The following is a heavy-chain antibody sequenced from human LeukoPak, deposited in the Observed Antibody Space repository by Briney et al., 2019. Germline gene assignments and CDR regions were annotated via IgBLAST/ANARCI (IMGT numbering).Heavy chain of an antibody. CDR2: ISSSSSYI. D-gene: IGHD6-13*01. CDR3: ARVRLGSSWSDY. V-gene: IGHV3-21*01. CDR1: GFTFSSYS. Sequence: GGSLRLSCAACGFTFSSYSMNWVRQAPGKGLEWVSSISSSSSYIYYADSVKGRFTISRDNAKNSLYLQMNSLRAEDTAVYYCARVRLGSSWSDYWGQGTLVTVSS. J-gene: IGHJ4*02.